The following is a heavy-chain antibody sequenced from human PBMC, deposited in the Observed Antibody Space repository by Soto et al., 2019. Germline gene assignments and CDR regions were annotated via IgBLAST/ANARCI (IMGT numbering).Heavy chain of an antibody. J-gene: IGHJ6*02. V-gene: IGHV3-21*01. CDR2: ISSTSSFI. CDR3: ARMTTERGYSYGPFYYYYGMDV. D-gene: IGHD5-18*01. CDR1: GFTFSSYS. Sequence: GGSLRLSSAASGFTFSSYSRNWIRQAPGKGLEWVSSISSTSSFIYYADSVKGRFTISRDNAKNSLYLQMNSLRAEDTAVYYCARMTTERGYSYGPFYYYYGMDVWGQGTTVTVSS.